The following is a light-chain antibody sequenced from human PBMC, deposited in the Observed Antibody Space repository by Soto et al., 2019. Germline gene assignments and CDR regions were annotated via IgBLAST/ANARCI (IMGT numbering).Light chain of an antibody. J-gene: IGKJ5*01. Sequence: EIVMTQSPATLSLSPGERATLSFRASQSVKTFSVWYQQRPGQAPRLLIYDASNRAAGVPYRFRGSGSGTDFTLAISSVEPEDFGVYYCQQRSDWPPITFGQGTRLEIK. CDR1: QSVKTF. CDR2: DAS. V-gene: IGKV3-11*01. CDR3: QQRSDWPPIT.